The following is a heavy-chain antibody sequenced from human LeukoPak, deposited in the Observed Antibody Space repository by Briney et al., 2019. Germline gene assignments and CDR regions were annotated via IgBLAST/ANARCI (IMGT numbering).Heavy chain of an antibody. CDR2: INKDGSEK. J-gene: IGHJ6*02. Sequence: PGGSLRLSCAASGFSSSSYWMCWVRQAPGKGLECVANINKDGSEKYYVDSVKGRFTISGDNVKNSLYLQMNSLRAEDTAVYYCARDRNDPSHSSSWHYGMDVWGQGATVTVSS. CDR3: ARDRNDPSHSSSWHYGMDV. D-gene: IGHD6-13*01. V-gene: IGHV3-7*01. CDR1: GFSSSSYW.